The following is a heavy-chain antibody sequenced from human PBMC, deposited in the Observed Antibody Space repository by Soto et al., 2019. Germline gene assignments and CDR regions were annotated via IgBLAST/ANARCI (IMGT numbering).Heavy chain of an antibody. V-gene: IGHV3-15*01. J-gene: IGHJ4*02. CDR1: GFTLSNAW. D-gene: IGHD3-3*01. CDR2: IKSRSDGGTP. Sequence: DLEESGGGPVEPGGSLRLSCAASGFTLSNAWMNWVRHTPGRGLEWVGRIKSRSDGGTPDYGAPVKGRFTISRDDSLNTVYLQMNSLTAEDTGVYYCTTDTRRISVFGVPWDSWGQGTLVTVSS. CDR3: TTDTRRISVFGVPWDS.